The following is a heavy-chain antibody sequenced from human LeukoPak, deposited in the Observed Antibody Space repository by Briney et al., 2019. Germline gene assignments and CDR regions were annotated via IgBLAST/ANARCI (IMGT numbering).Heavy chain of an antibody. D-gene: IGHD3-3*01. CDR1: GFTFSSYA. CDR2: ISSNGGST. CDR3: ARASSWSGLDY. Sequence: AGGSLRLSCAASGFTFSSYAMHWVRQAPGKGLEYVSGISSNGGSTYYANSVKGRFTIPRDNSKNTLYLQMGSLRAEDMAVYYCARASSWSGLDYWGQGTLVTVSS. J-gene: IGHJ4*02. V-gene: IGHV3-64*01.